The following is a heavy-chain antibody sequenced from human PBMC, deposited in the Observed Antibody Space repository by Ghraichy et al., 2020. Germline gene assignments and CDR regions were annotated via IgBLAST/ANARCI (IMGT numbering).Heavy chain of an antibody. V-gene: IGHV4-61*02. CDR3: ERISSGYTRGV. D-gene: IGHD3-22*01. CDR1: GGSISSGSYY. Sequence: SETLSLTCTVSGGSISSGSYYWSWIRQPAGKGLEWIGRIYTSGSTNYNLSLKSRVTMSVDTSKNQFALKLGSVTAADTVVYYCERISSGYTRGVWGKGTTVTVSS. J-gene: IGHJ6*04. CDR2: IYTSGST.